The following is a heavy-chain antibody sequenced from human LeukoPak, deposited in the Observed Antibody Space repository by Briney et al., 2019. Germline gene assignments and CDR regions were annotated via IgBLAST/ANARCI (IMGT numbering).Heavy chain of an antibody. CDR3: ASIYGAGRDY. V-gene: IGHV4-59*08. D-gene: IGHD4-17*01. Sequence: PSETLSLTCTVSGGSISSYYWSWIRQPPGKGLEWIGYIYYSGSTYYNPSLKSRVTISVDTSKNQFSLKLSSVTAADTAVYYCASIYGAGRDYWGQGTLVTVSS. CDR2: IYYSGST. J-gene: IGHJ4*02. CDR1: GGSISSYY.